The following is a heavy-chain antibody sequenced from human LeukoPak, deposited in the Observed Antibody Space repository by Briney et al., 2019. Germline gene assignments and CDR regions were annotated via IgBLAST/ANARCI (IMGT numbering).Heavy chain of an antibody. CDR1: GFTFSSYS. V-gene: IGHV3-30*03. Sequence: PGGSLRLSCAASGFTFSSYSMNWVRQAPGKGLEWVAVISYDGSNKYYADSVKGRFTISRDNSKNTLYLQMNSLRAEDTAVYYCARSYYYDSSGYPYYFDYWGQGTLVTVSS. CDR2: ISYDGSNK. J-gene: IGHJ4*02. D-gene: IGHD3-22*01. CDR3: ARSYYYDSSGYPYYFDY.